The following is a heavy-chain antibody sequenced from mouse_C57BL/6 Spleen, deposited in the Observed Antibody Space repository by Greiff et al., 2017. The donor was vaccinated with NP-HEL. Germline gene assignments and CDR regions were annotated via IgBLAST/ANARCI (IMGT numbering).Heavy chain of an antibody. V-gene: IGHV5-4*01. CDR2: ISDGGSYT. CDR3: ARDKGDGTYYFDY. Sequence: EVKLVESGGGLVKPGGSLKLSCAASGFTFSSYAMSWVCQTPEKRLEWVATISDGGSYTYYPANVKGRFTISRDNAKNNLYLQMSHLKSEDTAMYYCARDKGDGTYYFDYWGQGTTLTVSS. CDR1: GFTFSSYA. J-gene: IGHJ2*01. D-gene: IGHD4-1*01.